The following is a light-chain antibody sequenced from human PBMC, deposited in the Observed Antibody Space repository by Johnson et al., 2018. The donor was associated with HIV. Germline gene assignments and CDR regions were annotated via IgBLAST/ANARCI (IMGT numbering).Light chain of an antibody. Sequence: QAVLTQPPSVSAAPGQKVTISCSGSSSNIGNNYVSWYRQLPGTAPKLLIYENNKRPSGIPDRFSGSKSGTSATLGITGLQTGDEADYYCGTWDTRLSVLYVFGSGTKVTVL. CDR3: GTWDTRLSVLYV. J-gene: IGLJ1*01. CDR1: SSNIGNNY. V-gene: IGLV1-51*01. CDR2: ENN.